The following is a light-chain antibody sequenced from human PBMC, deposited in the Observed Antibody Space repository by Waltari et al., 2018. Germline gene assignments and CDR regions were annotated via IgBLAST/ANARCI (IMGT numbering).Light chain of an antibody. V-gene: IGKV3-11*01. CDR1: ESVSNY. J-gene: IGKJ4*01. CDR2: DTS. Sequence: EIVLTQSPVTLSLAAGERATLSCRASESVSNYLAWYQQKPGQSPTLLIYDTSKRATGIPGRFSGSGYGTDFTLTINNLEAEDFAHYYCQQGVILPLTFGGGTKLEIK. CDR3: QQGVILPLT.